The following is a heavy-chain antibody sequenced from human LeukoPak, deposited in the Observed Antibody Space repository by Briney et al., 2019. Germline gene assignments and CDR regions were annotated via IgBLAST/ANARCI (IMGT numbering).Heavy chain of an antibody. CDR1: GFTFSSYE. Sequence: GGSLRLSCAASGFTFSSYEMNWVRQAPGKGLEWVSYISNSGTAIYYAVSVKGRFTISRDNAKSSLYLQMNSLRAEDTAVYYCARAGYSMDTEYFQHWGQGTLVTVS. D-gene: IGHD5-18*01. CDR3: ARAGYSMDTEYFQH. J-gene: IGHJ1*01. V-gene: IGHV3-48*03. CDR2: ISNSGTAI.